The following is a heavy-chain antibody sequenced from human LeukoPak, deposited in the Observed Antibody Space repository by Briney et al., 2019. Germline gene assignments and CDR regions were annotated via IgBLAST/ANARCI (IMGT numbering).Heavy chain of an antibody. CDR3: ARGVIATGGNDFDY. D-gene: IGHD6-13*01. Sequence: SETLSLTCTVSGGSISTSNYYWGWIRQPAGKGLEWIGRIYTSGSTNYNPSLKSRVTMSVDTSKNQFSLKLSSVTAADTAVYYCARGVIATGGNDFDYWGQGTLVTVSS. CDR1: GGSISTSNYY. J-gene: IGHJ4*02. V-gene: IGHV4-61*02. CDR2: IYTSGST.